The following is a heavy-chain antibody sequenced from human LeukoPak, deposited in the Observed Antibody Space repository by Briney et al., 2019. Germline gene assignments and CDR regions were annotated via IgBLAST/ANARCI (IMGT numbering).Heavy chain of an antibody. Sequence: GSLRLSCAASGFTFDDYGMSWVRQAPGKGLEWIGYIYYSGSTNYNPSLKSRVTISVDTSKNQFSLKLSSVTAADTAVYYCARDRYSSSWIVWGQGTLVTVSS. CDR2: IYYSGST. V-gene: IGHV4-59*01. CDR3: ARDRYSSSWIV. CDR1: GFTFDDYG. J-gene: IGHJ4*02. D-gene: IGHD6-13*01.